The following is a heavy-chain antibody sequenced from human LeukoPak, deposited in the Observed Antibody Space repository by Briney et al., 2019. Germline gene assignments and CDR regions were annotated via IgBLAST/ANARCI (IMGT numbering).Heavy chain of an antibody. V-gene: IGHV4-39*01. D-gene: IGHD3-3*01. J-gene: IGHJ6*03. CDR2: IYYSGST. Sequence: SETLSLTCTVSGGSISSSSYYWGWIRQPPGKGLEWIGSIYYSGSTYYNPSLKSRVTISVDTSKNQFSLKLSSVTAADTAVYYCARHSRIFGVPGGYMDVWGKGTTVTVSS. CDR3: ARHSRIFGVPGGYMDV. CDR1: GGSISSSSYY.